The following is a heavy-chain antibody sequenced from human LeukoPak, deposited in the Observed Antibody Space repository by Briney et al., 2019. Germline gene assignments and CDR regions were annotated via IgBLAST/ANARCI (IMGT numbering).Heavy chain of an antibody. CDR3: ARKGGNYYHYYYMDV. CDR2: ISSSGSTI. J-gene: IGHJ6*03. V-gene: IGHV3-11*01. D-gene: IGHD3-16*01. CDR1: GFTFSDYY. Sequence: KPGGSLRLSCAASGFTFSDYYMSWIRQAPWKGLEWVSYISSSGSTIYYADSVKGRFTISRDNSKNTLSLQMNSLRAEDTAVYYCARKGGNYYHYYYMDVWGKGTTVTVSS.